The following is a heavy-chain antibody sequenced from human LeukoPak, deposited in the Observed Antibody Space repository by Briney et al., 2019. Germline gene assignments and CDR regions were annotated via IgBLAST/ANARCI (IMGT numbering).Heavy chain of an antibody. J-gene: IGHJ6*03. Sequence: PSETRSLTCTVSGGSISSYYWSWIRQPPGKGLEWIGYIYYSGSTNYNPSLKSRVTISVDTSKNQFSLKLSSVTAADTAVYYCARTTEGGYTYDYFYYYYMDVWGKGTTVTISS. V-gene: IGHV4-59*01. D-gene: IGHD5-18*01. CDR1: GGSISSYY. CDR2: IYYSGST. CDR3: ARTTEGGYTYDYFYYYYMDV.